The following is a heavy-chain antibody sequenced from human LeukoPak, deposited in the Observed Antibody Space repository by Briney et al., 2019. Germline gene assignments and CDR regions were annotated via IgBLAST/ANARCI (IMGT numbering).Heavy chain of an antibody. D-gene: IGHD4-17*01. CDR1: GYTFTSYG. J-gene: IGHJ4*02. CDR3: ATYGDYLHFDY. CDR2: ISAYNGNT. V-gene: IGHV1-18*01. Sequence: ASVTVSCKASGYTFTSYGISWVRQAPGQGLEWMGWISAYNGNTNYAQKLQGRVTMTTDTSTSTAYMELSRLRSDDTAVYYCATYGDYLHFDYWGQGTLVTVSS.